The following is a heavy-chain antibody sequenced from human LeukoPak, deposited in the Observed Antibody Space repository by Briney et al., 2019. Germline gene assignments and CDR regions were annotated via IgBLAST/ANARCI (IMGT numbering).Heavy chain of an antibody. J-gene: IGHJ4*02. CDR3: ARENYYDSSGYYGYFDY. CDR1: GFTFSDYY. Sequence: GGSLRLSCAASGFTFSDYYMSWIRQAPGKGLEWVAVISYDGSNKYYADSVKGRFTISRDNSKNTLYLQMNSLRAEDTAVYYCARENYYDSSGYYGYFDYWGQGTLVTVSS. D-gene: IGHD3-22*01. CDR2: ISYDGSNK. V-gene: IGHV3-30-3*01.